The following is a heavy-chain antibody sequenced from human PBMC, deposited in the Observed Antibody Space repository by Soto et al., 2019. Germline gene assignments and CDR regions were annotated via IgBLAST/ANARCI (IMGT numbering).Heavy chain of an antibody. CDR2: ISYDGSNK. CDR3: AKGSAVAERYYYYFGMDV. D-gene: IGHD6-19*01. V-gene: IGHV3-30*18. CDR1: GFTFSSNG. J-gene: IGHJ6*02. Sequence: QVQLVESGGGVVQPGRSLRLSCAASGFTFSSNGMHWVRQAPGKGLEWVAVISYDGSNKYYADSVKGRFTISRDNSKNTLYLQMNGLRAEDTAVYYCAKGSAVAERYYYYFGMDVWGQGTTVTVAS.